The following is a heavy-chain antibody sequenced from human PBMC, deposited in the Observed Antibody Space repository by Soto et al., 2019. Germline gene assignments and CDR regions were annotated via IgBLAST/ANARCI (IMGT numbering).Heavy chain of an antibody. J-gene: IGHJ3*02. CDR3: ARMGGDQTSDAFDI. V-gene: IGHV2-70*01. D-gene: IGHD2-21*02. CDR1: GFSLSAGGMC. Sequence: VSGPTLVNPTQTLTLTCTFSGFSLSAGGMCVSWIRQPPGKALEWLALIDWDDDKYYSTSLKTRLTISKDTSKNQVVLTMTNMNPVDTATYYCARMGGDQTSDAFDIWGQGTMVPVSS. CDR2: IDWDDDK.